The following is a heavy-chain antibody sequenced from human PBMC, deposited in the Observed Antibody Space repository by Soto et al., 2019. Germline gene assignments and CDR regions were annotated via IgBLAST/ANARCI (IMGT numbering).Heavy chain of an antibody. CDR2: IYPSDSDT. CDR1: GYTFAGYW. D-gene: IGHD3-3*01. J-gene: IGHJ4*02. V-gene: IGHV5-51*01. CDR3: ARGGVSTRTLAY. Sequence: GESLKISCKGSGYTFAGYWIAWVRQMPGKGLELMGIIYPSDSDTRYRPSFQGQVTISADKSISSAYLQWSSLRASDTAMYYCARGGVSTRTLAYWGQETPVTVSS.